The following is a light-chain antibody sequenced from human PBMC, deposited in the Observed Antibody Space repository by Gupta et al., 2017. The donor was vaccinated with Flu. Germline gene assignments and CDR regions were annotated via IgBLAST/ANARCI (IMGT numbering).Light chain of an antibody. CDR3: LSADSSGTYRV. CDR1: ALPKKY. CDR2: KDS. V-gene: IGLV3-16*01. Sequence: SYELTQPPSVSVSLGQMARITCSGEALPKKYAYWYQQKPGQFPVLVIYKDSERPSGIPERFSGSSSGTIVTLTISGAQAEDEADYYCLSADSSGTYRVFGGGTKLTVL. J-gene: IGLJ3*02.